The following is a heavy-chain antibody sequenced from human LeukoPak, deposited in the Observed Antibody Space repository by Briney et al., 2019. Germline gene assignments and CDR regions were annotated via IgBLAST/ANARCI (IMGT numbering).Heavy chain of an antibody. V-gene: IGHV3-48*02. J-gene: IGHJ4*02. CDR2: ISSSSSTI. D-gene: IGHD4-11*01. Sequence: GGSLRLSCAASGFIFSNYGINWVRQAPGKGLEWVSYISSSSSTIYYADSVKGRFTISRDNAKNSLYLQVNSPRDEDTAVYYCARDRTYSNYERSFDYWGQGTLVTVSS. CDR3: ARDRTYSNYERSFDY. CDR1: GFIFSNYG.